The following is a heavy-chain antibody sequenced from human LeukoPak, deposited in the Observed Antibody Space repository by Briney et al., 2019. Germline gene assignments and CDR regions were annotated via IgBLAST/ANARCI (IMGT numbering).Heavy chain of an antibody. Sequence: PGGSLRLSCAASGFTFSSYGMHWVRQAPGKGLEWVAFIRYDGSNKSYTDSVKGRFTISRDNSKNTLCLQMNSLRAEDTAVYYCAKAWVDSSGYSRAFDIWGQGTMVTVSS. CDR2: IRYDGSNK. CDR3: AKAWVDSSGYSRAFDI. V-gene: IGHV3-30*02. CDR1: GFTFSSYG. J-gene: IGHJ3*02. D-gene: IGHD3-22*01.